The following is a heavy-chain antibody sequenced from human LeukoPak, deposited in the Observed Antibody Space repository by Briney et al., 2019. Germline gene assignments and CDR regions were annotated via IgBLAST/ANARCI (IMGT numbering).Heavy chain of an antibody. Sequence: PSETLSLTCAVYGGSFSGYYWSWIRQPPGKGLEWIGEINHSGSTNYNPSLKSRVTISVDTSKNQFSLKLSSVTAADTAVYYCARHSRGWYRSNWFDPWGQGTLVTVSS. D-gene: IGHD6-19*01. CDR1: GGSFSGYY. V-gene: IGHV4-34*01. J-gene: IGHJ5*02. CDR3: ARHSRGWYRSNWFDP. CDR2: INHSGST.